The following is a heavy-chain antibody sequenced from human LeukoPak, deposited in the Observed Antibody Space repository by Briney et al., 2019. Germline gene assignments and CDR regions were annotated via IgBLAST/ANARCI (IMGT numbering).Heavy chain of an antibody. J-gene: IGHJ4*02. CDR1: GYTFTNFG. CDR2: ISAYNGNT. CDR3: AKDGTPTPYPFDY. Sequence: ASVKVSCKASGYTFTNFGISWVRQAPGQGLEWMGWISAYNGNTNYAQRLQGRVTMTTDTSTSTAYMELRSLRSDDTAVYYCAKDGTPTPYPFDYWGQGTLVTVSS. V-gene: IGHV1-18*01. D-gene: IGHD2-15*01.